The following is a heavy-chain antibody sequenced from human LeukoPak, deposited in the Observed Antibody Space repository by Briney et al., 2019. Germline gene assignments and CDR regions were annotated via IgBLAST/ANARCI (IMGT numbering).Heavy chain of an antibody. V-gene: IGHV3-53*01. CDR3: ATDAPPRV. CDR1: GFSSY. Sequence: GGSLRLSCAASGFSSYMSWVRQAPGKGLEWVSVFYSGGTTYYADSIKGRFTVSRDNSKNTLYLQMNSLRAEDTAVYYCATDAPPRVWGQGTLVTVSS. D-gene: IGHD5-24*01. J-gene: IGHJ4*02. CDR2: FYSGGTT.